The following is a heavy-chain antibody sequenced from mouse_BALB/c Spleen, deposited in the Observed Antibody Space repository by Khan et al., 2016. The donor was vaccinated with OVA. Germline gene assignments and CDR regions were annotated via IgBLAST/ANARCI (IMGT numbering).Heavy chain of an antibody. J-gene: IGHJ2*01. CDR2: ISGDSNTI. V-gene: IGHV5-17*02. CDR3: TTSYFYGYYFDY. Sequence: EVELVESGGGLVQPGGSRKLSCAASGFTFSSYGMHWVRQAPEKGLEWVAYISGDSNTIYYAATVKGRFTISRDNPKNTLFLQMTSLMSEDTARYYCTTSYFYGYYFDYWGPGTTLTGSS. CDR1: GFTFSSYG. D-gene: IGHD1-1*01.